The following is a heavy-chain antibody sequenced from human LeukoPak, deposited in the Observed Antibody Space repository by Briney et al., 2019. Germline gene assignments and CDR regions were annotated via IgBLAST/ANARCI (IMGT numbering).Heavy chain of an antibody. CDR2: FDPEDGET. CDR1: GYTFNSYD. D-gene: IGHD1-26*01. J-gene: IGHJ4*02. V-gene: IGHV1-24*01. Sequence: ASVKVPCKASGYTFNSYDINWVRQATGQGLEWMGGFDPEDGETIYAQKFQGRVTMTEDTSTDTAYMELSSLRSEDTAVYYCATEEVGAKFDYWGQGTLVTVSS. CDR3: ATEEVGAKFDY.